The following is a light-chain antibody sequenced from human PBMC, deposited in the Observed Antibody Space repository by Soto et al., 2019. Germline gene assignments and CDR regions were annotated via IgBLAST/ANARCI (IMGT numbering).Light chain of an antibody. CDR1: QSVSNN. V-gene: IGKV3-15*01. CDR3: QQYNDWQTWS. CDR2: GAS. Sequence: EIVMTQSPATLSVSPGERVTLSCRASQSVSNNLAWYQQKPGQAPRLFIYGASTRATGIPVRFSGSGSGTEFTLTISSMQSEDFAVYHCQQYNDWQTWSFGQGTRVEIK. J-gene: IGKJ1*01.